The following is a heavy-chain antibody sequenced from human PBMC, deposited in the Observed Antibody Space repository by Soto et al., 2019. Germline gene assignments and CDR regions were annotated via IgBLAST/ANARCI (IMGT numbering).Heavy chain of an antibody. CDR1: GYTFTGYY. D-gene: IGHD2-2*01. J-gene: IGHJ5*02. CDR2: INANSGGT. CDR3: ARGYCSSTSCYSTGHNWFDP. Sequence: QVQLVQSGAEVKKPGASVKVSCKASGYTFTGYYMHWVRQAPGQGLEWMGWINANSGGTNYAQKFQGWVTMTRDTSISTAYMELSRLRSDDTAVYYCARGYCSSTSCYSTGHNWFDPWGQGTLVTVSS. V-gene: IGHV1-2*04.